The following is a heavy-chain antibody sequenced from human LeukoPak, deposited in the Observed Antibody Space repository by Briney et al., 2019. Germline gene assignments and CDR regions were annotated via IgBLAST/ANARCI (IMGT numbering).Heavy chain of an antibody. D-gene: IGHD6-19*01. CDR2: INPSGGST. CDR1: GYTXTSYY. CDR3: ARDSHDSSDDY. V-gene: IGHV1-46*01. Sequence: TVSCXXSGYTXTSYYMHWVRQAPGQGLEWMGIINPSGGSTSYAQKFQGRVTMARDTATSTVYMELSSLRSEDTAVYYCARDSHDSSDDYWGQGTLVTVSS. J-gene: IGHJ4*02.